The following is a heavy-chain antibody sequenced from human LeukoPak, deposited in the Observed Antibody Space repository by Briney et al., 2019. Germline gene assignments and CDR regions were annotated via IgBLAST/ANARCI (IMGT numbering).Heavy chain of an antibody. Sequence: VASVKVSCKAPGGTFSSYAISWVRQAPGQGLEWMGGIIPIFGTANYAQKFQGRVTITADESTSTAYMELSSLRSEDTAVYYCARGGSGSYVNIDYWGQGTLVTVSS. D-gene: IGHD1-26*01. CDR1: GGTFSSYA. CDR2: IIPIFGTA. V-gene: IGHV1-69*01. J-gene: IGHJ4*02. CDR3: ARGGSGSYVNIDY.